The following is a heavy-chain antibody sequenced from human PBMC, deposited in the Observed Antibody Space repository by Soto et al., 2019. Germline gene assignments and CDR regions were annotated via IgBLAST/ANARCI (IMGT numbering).Heavy chain of an antibody. J-gene: IGHJ4*02. Sequence: QVQLVESGGGVVQPGRSLRLSCAASGFTFSSYAMHWVRQAPGKGLEWVAVISYDGSNKYCADSVKGRFTISRDNSKNTLYLQMNSLRAEDTAVYYCAREDDFWSGYYPNWGQGTLVTVSS. CDR2: ISYDGSNK. D-gene: IGHD3-3*01. CDR1: GFTFSSYA. V-gene: IGHV3-30-3*01. CDR3: AREDDFWSGYYPN.